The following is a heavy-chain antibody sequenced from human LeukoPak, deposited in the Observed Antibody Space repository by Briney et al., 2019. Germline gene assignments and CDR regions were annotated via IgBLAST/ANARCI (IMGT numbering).Heavy chain of an antibody. CDR1: GFSFSSYG. CDR3: ARVYQLSLVDWFDP. V-gene: IGHV3-30*03. Sequence: GRSLRLSCAASGFSFSSYGMHWVRQAPGKGLEWVAVISYDGSNKYYADSVKGRFTISRDNSKNTLYLQMNSLRAEDTAVYYCARVYQLSLVDWFDPWGQGTLVTVSS. CDR2: ISYDGSNK. D-gene: IGHD2-2*01. J-gene: IGHJ5*02.